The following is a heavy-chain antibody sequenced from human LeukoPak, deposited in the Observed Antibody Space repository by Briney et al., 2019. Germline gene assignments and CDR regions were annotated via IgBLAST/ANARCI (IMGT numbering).Heavy chain of an antibody. J-gene: IGHJ4*02. CDR1: GGSISSYY. CDR2: IYYSGST. CDR3: ARVGYSYGHYYFDY. Sequence: SETLSLTCTGSGGSISSYYGSWIRQPPGKGLEGIGYIYYSGSTNYNPSRKRRVTITVDTSKNQFSLKLSSVTAADTAVYYCARVGYSYGHYYFDYWGQGTLVTVSS. V-gene: IGHV4-59*08. D-gene: IGHD5-18*01.